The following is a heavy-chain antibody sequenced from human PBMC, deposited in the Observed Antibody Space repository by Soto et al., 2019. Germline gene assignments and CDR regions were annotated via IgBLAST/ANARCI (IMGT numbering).Heavy chain of an antibody. CDR3: ARSYMVRGYVKDVTTYYYYGMDV. CDR1: GFTFSSYA. J-gene: IGHJ6*02. D-gene: IGHD3-10*01. CDR2: ISYDGSNK. Sequence: QVQLVESGGGVVQPGRSLRLSCAASGFTFSSYAMHWVRQAPGKGLEWVAVISYDGSNKYYADSVKGRFTISRDNSKNTLYLQMNSLRAEDTAVYYCARSYMVRGYVKDVTTYYYYGMDVWGQGTTVTVSS. V-gene: IGHV3-30-3*01.